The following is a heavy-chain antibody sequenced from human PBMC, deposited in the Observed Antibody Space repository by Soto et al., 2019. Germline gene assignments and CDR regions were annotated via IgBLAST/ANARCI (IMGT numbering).Heavy chain of an antibody. CDR3: AXXXDXXXXXXYXGMXX. J-gene: IGHJ6*02. Sequence: SVKVSCKASGGTFSSYAISWVRQAPGQGLEWMGGIIPIFGTANYAQKLQGRVTITADESTSTAYMELSSLRSEDTAVYYCAXXXDXXXXXXYXGMXXXGQGT. CDR2: IIPIFGTA. V-gene: IGHV1-69*13. CDR1: GGTFSSYA.